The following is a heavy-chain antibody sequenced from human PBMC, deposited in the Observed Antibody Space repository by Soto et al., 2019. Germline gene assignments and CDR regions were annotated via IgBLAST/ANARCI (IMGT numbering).Heavy chain of an antibody. CDR2: ISGSGGST. V-gene: IGHV3-23*01. CDR1: GFTFSSYA. CDR3: AKTRDSSWSYYYYGMDV. J-gene: IGHJ6*02. D-gene: IGHD6-13*01. Sequence: EVQLLESGGGLVQPGGSLRLSCAASGFTFSSYAMSWVRQAPGKGLEWVSAISGSGGSTYYADSVKGRLTISRDNSKNTLYLQMNSLRAEDTAVYYCAKTRDSSWSYYYYGMDVWGQGTTVTVSS.